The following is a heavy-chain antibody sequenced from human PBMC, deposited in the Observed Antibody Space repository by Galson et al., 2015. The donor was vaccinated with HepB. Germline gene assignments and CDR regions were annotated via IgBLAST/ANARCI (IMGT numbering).Heavy chain of an antibody. CDR2: IWSDGGNK. CDR1: GFTFNSYG. D-gene: IGHD3/OR15-3a*01. V-gene: IGHV3-33*01. J-gene: IGHJ4*02. Sequence: SLRLSCAASGFTFNSYGMHWVRQAPGKGLEWVAVIWSDGGNKYYADSVNGRFTISRDNSKNTLYLQMNSLRAEDTAVYYCARGGEDWDQYYFDYWGQGTLVTVSS. CDR3: ARGGEDWDQYYFDY.